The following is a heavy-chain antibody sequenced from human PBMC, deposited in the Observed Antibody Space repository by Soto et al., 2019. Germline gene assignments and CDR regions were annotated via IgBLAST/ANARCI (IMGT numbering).Heavy chain of an antibody. D-gene: IGHD1-7*01. CDR2: ISSNGGTT. Sequence: EVQLAESGGGMVQPGGSLRLSCVASGFTFSSYDMHWVRQAPGKGLEYVSSISSNGGTTYYXNSVKGRFTISRDNSKXTLXLQMGSLRAEDMAVYYCVRRVSGNYDYWGQGTLVTVSS. V-gene: IGHV3-64*01. CDR1: GFTFSSYD. J-gene: IGHJ4*02. CDR3: VRRVSGNYDY.